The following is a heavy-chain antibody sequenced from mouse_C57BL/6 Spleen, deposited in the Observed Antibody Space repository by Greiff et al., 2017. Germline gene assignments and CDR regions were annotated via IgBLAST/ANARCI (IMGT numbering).Heavy chain of an antibody. D-gene: IGHD2-2*01. CDR1: GYTFTSYW. V-gene: IGHV1-55*01. J-gene: IGHJ1*03. Sequence: QVQLKQPGAELVKPGASVKMSCKASGYTFTSYWINWVKQRPGKGLEWIGDIYPGSGSTNYNEKFKSKATLTVDTSSSTVYMQLSSLTSADAAVYYCARVWLRWYFDVWGTGTTVTVSS. CDR2: IYPGSGST. CDR3: ARVWLRWYFDV.